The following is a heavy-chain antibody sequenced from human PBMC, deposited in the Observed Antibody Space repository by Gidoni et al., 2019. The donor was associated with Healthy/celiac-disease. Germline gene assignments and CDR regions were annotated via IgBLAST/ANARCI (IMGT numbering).Heavy chain of an antibody. V-gene: IGHV1-8*01. CDR3: AREWGQYYDSRAFDP. D-gene: IGHD3-22*01. CDR2: RNPNSGTA. J-gene: IGHJ5*02. CDR1: GYTFTSYD. Sequence: QVQLVQSGAEVRKPGASVKVSCKAAGYTFTSYDINWVRKATGQGLEWMGWRNPNSGTAGYAQKFQVRVTMTRNTSIRTAYMELSSLRSEDTAVYYCAREWGQYYDSRAFDPWGQGTLVTVSS.